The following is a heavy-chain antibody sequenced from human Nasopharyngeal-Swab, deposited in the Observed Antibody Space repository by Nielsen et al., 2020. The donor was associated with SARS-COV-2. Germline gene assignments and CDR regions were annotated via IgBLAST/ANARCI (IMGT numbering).Heavy chain of an antibody. J-gene: IGHJ3*02. CDR3: ARVAGCSSTSCYSRGAFDI. CDR1: GYTFTCYY. D-gene: IGHD2-2*02. Sequence: ASVKVSCKASGYTFTCYYMHWVRQAPGQGLEWMGRINPNSGGTNYAQKFQGRVTMTRDTSISTAYMELSRLRSDDTAVYYCARVAGCSSTSCYSRGAFDIWGQGTMVTVSS. CDR2: INPNSGGT. V-gene: IGHV1-2*06.